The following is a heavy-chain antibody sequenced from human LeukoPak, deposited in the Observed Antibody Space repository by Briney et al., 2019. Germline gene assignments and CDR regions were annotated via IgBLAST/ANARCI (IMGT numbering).Heavy chain of an antibody. Sequence: PSETLSLTCTVSGGSISSYYWSWIRQPPGKGLEWIGHIYYSGSTKYNPSLKSRVTISVDTSKNQFSLKMSSVTAADTAVYYCARNHGSGRGEWFDPWGQGTLVTVSS. CDR2: IYYSGST. V-gene: IGHV4-59*01. J-gene: IGHJ5*02. D-gene: IGHD3-10*01. CDR1: GGSISSYY. CDR3: ARNHGSGRGEWFDP.